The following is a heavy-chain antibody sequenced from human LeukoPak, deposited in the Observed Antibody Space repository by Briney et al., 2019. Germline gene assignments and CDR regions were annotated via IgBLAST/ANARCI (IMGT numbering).Heavy chain of an antibody. V-gene: IGHV3-30*18. D-gene: IGHD1-20*01. CDR2: ISYDGSSK. Sequence: PGGSLRLSCAASGFSFSSFGMHWVRQAPGKGLEWVAVISYDGSSKYYADSVKGRFTISRDNSKNTLYLQMNSLRAEDTAVYYCAKDVKYDWNYIDYWGKGTLVTVSS. CDR3: AKDVKYDWNYIDY. CDR1: GFSFSSFG. J-gene: IGHJ4*02.